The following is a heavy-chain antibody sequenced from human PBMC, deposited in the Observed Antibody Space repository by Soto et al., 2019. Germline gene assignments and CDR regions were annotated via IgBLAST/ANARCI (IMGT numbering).Heavy chain of an antibody. J-gene: IGHJ5*02. Sequence: SETLSLTCTVSGASISGYYWSWIRKSAGKGLEWIGRIYATGTTDYNPSLKSRVMMSVDTSKKQFSLKLRSVTAADTAVYYCVVDGTKTLRDWFDPWGQGISVTVSS. D-gene: IGHD1-1*01. CDR1: GASISGYY. CDR3: VVDGTKTLRDWFDP. V-gene: IGHV4-4*07. CDR2: IYATGTT.